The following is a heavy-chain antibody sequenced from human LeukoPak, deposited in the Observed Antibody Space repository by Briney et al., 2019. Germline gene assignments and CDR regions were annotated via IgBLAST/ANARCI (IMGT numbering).Heavy chain of an antibody. CDR2: IVGDGEKT. V-gene: IGHV3-23*01. CDR1: GFTFSSYA. Sequence: GGSLRLSCGASGFTFSSYAMTWARQAPGKGLEWVSVIVGDGEKTYYADSVRGRFTISRDNSKNTVYLQMNSLRAEDTAVYYCAEIRRDYGNVYDAFDIWGQGTMVTVSS. J-gene: IGHJ3*02. D-gene: IGHD3-16*01. CDR3: AEIRRDYGNVYDAFDI.